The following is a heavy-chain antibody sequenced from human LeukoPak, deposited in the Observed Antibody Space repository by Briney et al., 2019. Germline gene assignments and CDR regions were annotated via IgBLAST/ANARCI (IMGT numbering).Heavy chain of an antibody. D-gene: IGHD2-21*02. CDR1: GFTFDDYG. CDR2: INWNGGST. J-gene: IGHJ4*02. V-gene: IGHV3-20*04. CDR3: ARGKHIVVVTAIHDVGWQGFFDY. Sequence: CPGGSLRLSCAASGFTFDDYGMSWVRQAPGKGLEWVSGINWNGGSTGYADSVKGRFTISRDNTKNSLYLQMNSLRAEDTALYYCARGKHIVVVTAIHDVGWQGFFDYWGQGTLVTVSS.